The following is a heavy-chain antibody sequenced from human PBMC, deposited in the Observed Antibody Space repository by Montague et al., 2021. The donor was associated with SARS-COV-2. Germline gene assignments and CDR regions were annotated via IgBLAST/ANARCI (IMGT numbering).Heavy chain of an antibody. CDR1: GGSISDSNYL. J-gene: IGHJ4*02. CDR2: IHYSGT. Sequence: SETLSLTCTVSGGSISDSNYLWGWIRQPPGKGLEWIGDIHYSGTYYNPSLRSRVAMSRDLSENQFSLRLRSVTAADTALYYCARSLISASGTGSNLDSWGQGTLVAVSS. CDR3: ARSLISASGTGSNLDS. D-gene: IGHD6-13*01. V-gene: IGHV4-39*07.